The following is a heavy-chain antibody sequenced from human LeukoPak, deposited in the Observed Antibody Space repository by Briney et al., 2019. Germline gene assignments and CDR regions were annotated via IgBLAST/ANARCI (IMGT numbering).Heavy chain of an antibody. CDR1: GFTFSSYG. V-gene: IGHV3-30*03. CDR3: ATHTNTGHYYDSSGYYCDY. D-gene: IGHD3-22*01. Sequence: GRSLRLSCEASGFTFSSYGMHWVRQAPGKGLEWVAVISYDGSNKYYADSVKGRFTISRDNSKNTLYLQMNSLRAEDTAVYYCATHTNTGHYYDSSGYYCDYWGQGTLVTVSS. CDR2: ISYDGSNK. J-gene: IGHJ4*02.